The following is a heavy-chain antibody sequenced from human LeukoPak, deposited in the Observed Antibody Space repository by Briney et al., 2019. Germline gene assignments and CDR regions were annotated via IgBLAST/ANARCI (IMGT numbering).Heavy chain of an antibody. Sequence: SGPTLVKPTQTLTLTCSLSGVSLSTSGVGVGWIRQPPGKALEWLALIYWDDDSRYSPSLKSRLTIAKDTSKNQVVLALTNMDSVDTATYYCAHSQVFSYGSFHDAYDIWGLGMLVTVSS. D-gene: IGHD5-18*01. J-gene: IGHJ3*02. CDR3: AHSQVFSYGSFHDAYDI. CDR1: GVSLSTSGVG. CDR2: IYWDDDS. V-gene: IGHV2-5*02.